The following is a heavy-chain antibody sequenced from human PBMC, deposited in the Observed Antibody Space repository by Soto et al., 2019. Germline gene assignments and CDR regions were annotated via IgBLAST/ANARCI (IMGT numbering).Heavy chain of an antibody. J-gene: IGHJ4*02. Sequence: QVQLQESGPGLVKPSETLSLTCTVSGGSISSFYWSWIRQPPGKGLEWIGYIYYSGTTNYNPSLKSRVTISVDASNNQFSLKLTSVPAADTAMYYCAREFVYGGYDLGGFVYWGQGILVTVSS. D-gene: IGHD5-12*01. CDR2: IYYSGTT. V-gene: IGHV4-59*01. CDR3: AREFVYGGYDLGGFVY. CDR1: GGSISSFY.